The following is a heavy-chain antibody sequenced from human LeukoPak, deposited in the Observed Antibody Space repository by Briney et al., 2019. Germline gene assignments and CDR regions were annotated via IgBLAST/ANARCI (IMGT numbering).Heavy chain of an antibody. CDR1: GFTFSSYV. V-gene: IGHV3-23*01. CDR3: ARDKPSGNYLFDY. Sequence: GGSLRLSCAASGFTFSSYVMSWVRQTPGTGLEWVSSIGGGGTNTYYEDSVRGRFTISRDNSKNTLYLQMKSLRDEDTAVYYCARDKPSGNYLFDYWGQGTLVTVSS. CDR2: IGGGGTNT. J-gene: IGHJ4*02. D-gene: IGHD3-10*01.